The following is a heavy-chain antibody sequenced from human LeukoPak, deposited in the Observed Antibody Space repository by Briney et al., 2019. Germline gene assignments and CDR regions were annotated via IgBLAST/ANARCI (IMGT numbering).Heavy chain of an antibody. J-gene: IGHJ6*02. V-gene: IGHV3-49*04. CDR3: ARPLPQWDCSSTSCPYYYYGMDV. CDR2: IRSKAYGETT. Sequence: GGSLRLSCTTSGFTFGDHAMSWVRQAPGKGLEWVGFIRSKAYGETTEYAASVKGRFTISRDDSKNIAYLQMNSLRAEDTAVYYCARPLPQWDCSSTSCPYYYYGMDVWGQGTTVTVSS. D-gene: IGHD2-2*01. CDR1: GFTFGDHA.